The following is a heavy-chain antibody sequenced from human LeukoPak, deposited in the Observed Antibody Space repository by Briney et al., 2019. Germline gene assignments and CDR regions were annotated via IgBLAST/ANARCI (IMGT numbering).Heavy chain of an antibody. D-gene: IGHD2-2*01. V-gene: IGHV4-4*07. Sequence: SETLSLTCTVSGGSISSYYWSWIRQPAGKGLEWIGRIYTSGSTNYNPSLKSRVTMSVDTSKNQFSLKLSSVTAADTAVYYCAKEKIRYCSSTSCYGPNYYYMDVWGKGTTVTISS. CDR1: GGSISSYY. J-gene: IGHJ6*03. CDR3: AKEKIRYCSSTSCYGPNYYYMDV. CDR2: IYTSGST.